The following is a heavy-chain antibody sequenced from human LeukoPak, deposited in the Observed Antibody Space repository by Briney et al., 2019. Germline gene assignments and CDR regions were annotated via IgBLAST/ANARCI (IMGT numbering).Heavy chain of an antibody. CDR3: ARGMRATTYAFDI. CDR2: IYHSGST. J-gene: IGHJ3*02. V-gene: IGHV4-38-2*02. D-gene: IGHD5-24*01. Sequence: SETLSLTCTVSGYSISSGYYWGWIRQPPGKGLEWIGSIYHSGSTYYNPSLKSRVTISVDTSKNQFSLKLSSVTAADTAVYYCARGMRATTYAFDIWGQGTMVTVSS. CDR1: GYSISSGYY.